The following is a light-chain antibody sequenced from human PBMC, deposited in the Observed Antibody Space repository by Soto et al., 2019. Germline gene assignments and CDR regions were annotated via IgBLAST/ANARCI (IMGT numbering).Light chain of an antibody. Sequence: EIVMTQSPVTLSLSPGERATLSCRASQGINSYLAWYQQRPGQAPRLLIYGASTRATDIPARFSGSGSGTEFTLTITSLQSEDFAVYYCQQYNNWPLITFGQGTRLEIK. CDR1: QGINSY. CDR2: GAS. CDR3: QQYNNWPLIT. J-gene: IGKJ5*01. V-gene: IGKV3-15*01.